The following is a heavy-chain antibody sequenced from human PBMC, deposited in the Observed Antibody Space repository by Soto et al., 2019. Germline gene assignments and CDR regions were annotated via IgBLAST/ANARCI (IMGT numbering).Heavy chain of an antibody. CDR1: RYAFISYY. CDR3: ELLTSKPVAGTVWITPIV. V-gene: IGHV1-18*01. J-gene: IGHJ4*02. Sequence: QVQLVQSGAEVKKPGASGKVSCESSRYAFISYYISWVRQAPGQGLEWMGWINGYSGKPNYAQKFQGRVTMTTDTSTSTAYMELRSLRSDDTAVYYCELLTSKPVAGTVWITPIVWGQGTLVTVSS. CDR2: INGYSGKP. D-gene: IGHD6-13*01.